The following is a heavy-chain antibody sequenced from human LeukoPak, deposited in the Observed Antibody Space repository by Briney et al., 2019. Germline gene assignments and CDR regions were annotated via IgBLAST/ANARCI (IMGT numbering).Heavy chain of an antibody. V-gene: IGHV4-39*01. J-gene: IGHJ6*03. CDR1: GDSFTTTNFY. CDR3: ARLRMQQLASSYYMDV. D-gene: IGHD6-13*01. CDR2: LYYGVNT. Sequence: PSETLSLTCTVSGDSFTTTNFYWGWIRQARGKGLEWIGSLYYGVNTYYKPSLKSRVTISVDTSLNQFSLILTSVTAADTGVYYCARLRMQQLASSYYMDVWGKGTAVTVSS.